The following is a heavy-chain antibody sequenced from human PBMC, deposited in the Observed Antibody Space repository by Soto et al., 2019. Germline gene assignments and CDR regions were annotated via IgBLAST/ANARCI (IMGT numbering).Heavy chain of an antibody. CDR2: ISSSSYT. D-gene: IGHD3-10*01. Sequence: GGSLRLSCAASGFTFSDYYMSWIRQAPGKGLEWLSYISSSSYTKYADSVKGRFTISIDNAKNSLYLQMSSLRAEDTAVYYCARAGAPPYWLDPWGQGTLVTVYS. J-gene: IGHJ5*02. CDR3: ARAGAPPYWLDP. CDR1: GFTFSDYY. V-gene: IGHV3-11*06.